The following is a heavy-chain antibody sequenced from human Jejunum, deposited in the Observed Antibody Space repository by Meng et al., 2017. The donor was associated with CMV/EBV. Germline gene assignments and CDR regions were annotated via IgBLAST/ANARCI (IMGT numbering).Heavy chain of an antibody. J-gene: IGHJ5*02. V-gene: IGHV1-3*01. CDR1: GYNFTRFT. CDR3: AKDGGVWGFWLDP. CDR2: INAGNGRT. Sequence: CKASGYNFTRFTMHWVRQAHGQRLEWMGWINAGNGRTKYSQKFQDRVTITMDISASTAYMELSSLRSEDTAVYYCAKDGGVWGFWLDPWGLGTLVTVSS. D-gene: IGHD7-27*01.